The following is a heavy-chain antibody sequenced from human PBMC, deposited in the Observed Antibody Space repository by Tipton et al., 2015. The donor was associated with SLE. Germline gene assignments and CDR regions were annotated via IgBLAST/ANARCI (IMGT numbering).Heavy chain of an antibody. CDR1: GYTFTAFY. CDR3: VSSSLHSGLSY. CDR2: IDPNNGAT. J-gene: IGHJ4*01. Sequence: QLVQSGAEVKKPGASVKVSCKASGYTFTAFYLHWMRQAPGQGLEWMGRIDPNNGATSYAQKFQGRVTMTRDTSITTAYMQLSGLQSDDTAVYFCVSSSLHSGLSYWGHGTLVTVSS. V-gene: IGHV1-2*06. D-gene: IGHD6-19*01.